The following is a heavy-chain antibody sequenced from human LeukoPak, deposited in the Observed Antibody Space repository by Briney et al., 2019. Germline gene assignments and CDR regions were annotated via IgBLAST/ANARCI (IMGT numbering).Heavy chain of an antibody. Sequence: PGGSLRLSCAASGFTFSSYAMSWVRQAPGKGLEWVSAISGSGSSTYYADSVKGRFTISRDNSKNTLYLQMNSLRAEDTAVYYCAKPYDILTGYYICWGQGTLVTVSS. J-gene: IGHJ4*02. D-gene: IGHD3-9*01. V-gene: IGHV3-23*01. CDR2: ISGSGSST. CDR3: AKPYDILTGYYIC. CDR1: GFTFSSYA.